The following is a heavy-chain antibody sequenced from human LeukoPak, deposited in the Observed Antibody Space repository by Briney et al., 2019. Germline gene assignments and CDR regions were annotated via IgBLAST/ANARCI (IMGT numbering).Heavy chain of an antibody. D-gene: IGHD2/OR15-2a*01. CDR3: GRETDFRVVTI. J-gene: IGHJ4*02. V-gene: IGHV6-1*01. CDR2: TYYRSQQWYS. CDR1: GDSDSSNCAA. Sequence: SQTLSLTCAISGDSDSSNCAAWDWIRQSPSRGLEWLGRTYYRSQQWYSDYAPSVKGRITINADTSQNQFSLHLNSVTPEDTAVYYCGRETDFRVVTIWGRGTLVTVSS.